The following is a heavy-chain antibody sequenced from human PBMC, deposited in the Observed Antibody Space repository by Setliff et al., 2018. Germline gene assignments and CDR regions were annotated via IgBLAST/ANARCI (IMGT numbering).Heavy chain of an antibody. V-gene: IGHV4-39*01. CDR3: ASLPYYDSSGYSLSYY. CDR2: IYYSGST. J-gene: IGHJ4*02. CDR1: GGSISSSSYY. D-gene: IGHD3-22*01. Sequence: SETLSLTCTVSGGSISSSSYYWGWIRQPPGKGLEWIGSIYYSGSTYYNPSLKSRVTISVDTSKNQFSLKLSSVTAADTAVYYCASLPYYDSSGYSLSYYRGQGTLVTVPQ.